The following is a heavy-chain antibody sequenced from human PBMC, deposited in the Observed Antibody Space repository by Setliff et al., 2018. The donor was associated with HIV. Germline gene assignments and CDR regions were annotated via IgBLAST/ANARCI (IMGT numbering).Heavy chain of an antibody. V-gene: IGHV3-23*01. J-gene: IGHJ6*02. CDR1: GFTFSSYA. CDR2: ISGSGGST. Sequence: GESLKISCAASGFTFSSYATSWVRQAPGKGLEWVSAISGSGGSTYYADSVKGRFTISRDNSKNTLYLQMNSLRAEDTAVYYCAKEPERGYYYYGMDVWGQGTTVTVSS. CDR3: AKEPERGYYYYGMDV. D-gene: IGHD3-10*01.